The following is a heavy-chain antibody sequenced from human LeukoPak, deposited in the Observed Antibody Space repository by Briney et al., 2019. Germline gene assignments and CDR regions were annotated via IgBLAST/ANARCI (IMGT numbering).Heavy chain of an antibody. CDR2: ISAYNGNT. CDR3: ARVAGGVAVAWRDAFDI. Sequence: GASVKVSCKASGYTFTSYGISWVRQAPGQGLEWMGWISAYNGNTNYAQKLQGRVTMTTDTSTSTAYMELRSLRSDDTAVYYCARVAGGVAVAWRDAFDIWGQGTMVTVSS. D-gene: IGHD6-19*01. J-gene: IGHJ3*02. V-gene: IGHV1-18*01. CDR1: GYTFTSYG.